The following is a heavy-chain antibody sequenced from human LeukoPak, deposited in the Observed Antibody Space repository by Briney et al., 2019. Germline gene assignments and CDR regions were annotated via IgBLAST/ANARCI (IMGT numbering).Heavy chain of an antibody. CDR1: GFTFSSYS. CDR2: ISSSSSTI. V-gene: IGHV3-48*04. J-gene: IGHJ4*02. D-gene: IGHD3-10*01. Sequence: GGSLRLSCAASGFTFSSYSMNWVRQAPGKGLEWVSYISSSSSTIYYADSVKGRFTISRDNAKNSLYLQMNSLRAEDTAVYYCARQLENYYGSGSPTDYWGQGTLVTVSS. CDR3: ARQLENYYGSGSPTDY.